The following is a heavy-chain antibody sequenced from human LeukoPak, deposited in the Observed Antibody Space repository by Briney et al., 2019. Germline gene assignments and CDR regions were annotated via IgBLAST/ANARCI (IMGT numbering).Heavy chain of an antibody. V-gene: IGHV1-18*01. CDR3: AREGVDTKSYYFDY. J-gene: IGHJ4*02. CDR1: GGTFSSYA. Sequence: ASVKVSCKASGGTFSSYAISWVRQAPGQGLEWMGWISAYNGNTNYAQKLQGRGTLTTDTSTSTAYMELRSLRSDDPAVYYCAREGVDTKSYYFDYWGQGTLVTVSS. D-gene: IGHD2-15*01. CDR2: ISAYNGNT.